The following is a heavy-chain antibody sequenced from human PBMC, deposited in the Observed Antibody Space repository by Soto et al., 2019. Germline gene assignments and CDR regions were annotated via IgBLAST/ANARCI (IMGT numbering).Heavy chain of an antibody. Sequence: GASVKVSCKASGGTFSSYAISWVRQAPGQGLEWMGGIIPIFGTANYAQKFQGRVTITADKSTSTAYMELSSLRSEDTAVYYCARGIADRRVYYYGMDVWGQGTTVTVSS. J-gene: IGHJ6*02. V-gene: IGHV1-69*06. CDR1: GGTFSSYA. D-gene: IGHD6-13*01. CDR2: IIPIFGTA. CDR3: ARGIADRRVYYYGMDV.